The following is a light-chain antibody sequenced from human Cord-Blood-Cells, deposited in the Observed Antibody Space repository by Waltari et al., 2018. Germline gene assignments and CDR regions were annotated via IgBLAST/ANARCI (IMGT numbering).Light chain of an antibody. V-gene: IGLV2-11*01. CDR3: CSYAGSYTWV. J-gene: IGLJ3*02. CDR2: DVS. CDR1: TSDVGGSNY. Sequence: QSALTPPRSVSGSPGQSVTISCTGTTSDVGGSNYFPWYQQHPGKAPKLMIYDVSKRPSGVPDRFSGSKSGNTASLTISGLQAEDEADYYCCSYAGSYTWVFGGGTKLTVL.